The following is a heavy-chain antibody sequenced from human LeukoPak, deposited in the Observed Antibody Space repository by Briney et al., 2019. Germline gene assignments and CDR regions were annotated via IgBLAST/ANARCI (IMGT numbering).Heavy chain of an antibody. J-gene: IGHJ4*02. CDR3: ARDRYYGSGSYSHDY. Sequence: GGSLRLSCAASGFTFSSYSMHWVRQAPGKGLEWVAVISYDGTSKYYADPVKGRFTISRDNSKNTLYVQMNSLRDEDTAVYYCARDRYYGSGSYSHDYWGQGTLVTVSS. CDR2: ISYDGTSK. D-gene: IGHD3-10*01. V-gene: IGHV3-30*04. CDR1: GFTFSSYS.